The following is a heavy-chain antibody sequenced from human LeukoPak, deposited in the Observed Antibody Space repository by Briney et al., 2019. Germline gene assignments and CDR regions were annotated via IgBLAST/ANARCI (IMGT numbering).Heavy chain of an antibody. CDR1: GYTFTGYY. CDR2: INPNSGGT. CDR3: ARDRVRGVIITDY. D-gene: IGHD3-10*01. Sequence: GASVKVSCKASGYTFTGYYMHWVRQAPGQGLEWMGWINPNSGGTNYAQKFQGRVTMTRDTSISTAYMELSRLRSDDTAVYYCARDRVRGVIITDYWGQGTLVTVSS. V-gene: IGHV1-2*02. J-gene: IGHJ4*02.